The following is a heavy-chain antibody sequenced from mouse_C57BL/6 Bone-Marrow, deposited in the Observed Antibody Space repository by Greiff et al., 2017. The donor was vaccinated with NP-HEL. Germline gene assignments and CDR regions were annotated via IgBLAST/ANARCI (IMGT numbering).Heavy chain of an antibody. Sequence: VQLQQSGAELARPGASVKMSCKASGYTFTSYTMHWVKQRPGQGLEWIGYINPSSGYTKYNQKFKDKATLTADKSSSTANMQLSSLTSDDSAVYYCARRRGISLAYWGQGTLVTVSA. J-gene: IGHJ3*01. CDR3: ARRRGISLAY. V-gene: IGHV1-4*01. CDR2: INPSSGYT. CDR1: GYTFTSYT.